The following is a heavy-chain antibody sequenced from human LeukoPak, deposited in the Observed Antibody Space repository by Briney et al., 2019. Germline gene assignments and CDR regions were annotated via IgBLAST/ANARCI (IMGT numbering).Heavy chain of an antibody. CDR1: GGTFSSYA. D-gene: IGHD4-17*01. CDR3: ARGVDYGDYLYYYYMDV. J-gene: IGHJ6*03. Sequence: GASVKVSCKASGGTFSSYAISWVRQAPGQGLEWMGGIIPIFGTANYAQKFQGRVTITTDESTSTAYMELSSLRSEDTAVYYCARGVDYGDYLYYYYMDVWGKGTTVTVSS. V-gene: IGHV1-69*05. CDR2: IIPIFGTA.